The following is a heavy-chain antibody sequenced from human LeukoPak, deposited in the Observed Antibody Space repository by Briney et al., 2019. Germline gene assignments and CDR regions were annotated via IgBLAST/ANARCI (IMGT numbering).Heavy chain of an antibody. Sequence: SQTLSLTCAISGDSVSSKSVAWNWIRQSPSRGLEWLGRTYYRSKWNYDYAVSVKGRMTIDPDTSKNQFSLRLNSATPEDTAVYYCTRDWRGVYGVDVWGQGTTVTVSS. CDR2: TYYRSKWNY. V-gene: IGHV6-1*01. J-gene: IGHJ6*02. CDR3: TRDWRGVYGVDV. CDR1: GDSVSSKSVA. D-gene: IGHD3-3*01.